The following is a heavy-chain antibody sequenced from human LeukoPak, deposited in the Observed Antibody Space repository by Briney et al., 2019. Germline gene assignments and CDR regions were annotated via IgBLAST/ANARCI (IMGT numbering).Heavy chain of an antibody. V-gene: IGHV4-30-2*01. J-gene: IGHJ4*02. CDR3: ARAGGPYSSSLY. CDR2: IYHSGST. Sequence: SETLSLTCTVSGGSISSGGYYWSWIRQPPGKGLEWIGYIYHSGSTYYNPSLKSRVTISVDRSKNQFSLKLSSVTAADTAVYYCARAGGPYSSSLYWGQGTLVTVSS. D-gene: IGHD6-13*01. CDR1: GGSISSGGYY.